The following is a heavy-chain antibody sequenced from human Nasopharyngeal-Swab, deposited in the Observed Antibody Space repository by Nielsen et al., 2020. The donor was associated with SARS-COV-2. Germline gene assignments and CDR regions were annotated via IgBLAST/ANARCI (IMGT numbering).Heavy chain of an antibody. D-gene: IGHD6-19*01. J-gene: IGHJ3*02. CDR2: IYPGDSDT. Sequence: VRQMPGKGLEWMGIIYPGDSDTRYSPSFQGQVTISADKSIGTAYLQWSSLKASDTAMYYCARSLSSGWLDDAFDIWGQGTMVTVSS. V-gene: IGHV5-51*01. CDR3: ARSLSSGWLDDAFDI.